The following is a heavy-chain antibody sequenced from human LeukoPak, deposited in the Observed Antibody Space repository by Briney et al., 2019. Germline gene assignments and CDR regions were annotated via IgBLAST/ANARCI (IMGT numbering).Heavy chain of an antibody. J-gene: IGHJ4*02. CDR1: GGSFSGYY. D-gene: IGHD3-10*01. Sequence: KPSETLSLTCAVYGGSFSGYYWSWIRQPPGKGLEWIGEINHSGSTNYNPSLKSRVTISVDTSKNQFSLKLSSVTAADTAVYYCARRYYYGSGSYLFDYWGQGTLVTVSS. V-gene: IGHV4-34*01. CDR2: INHSGST. CDR3: ARRYYYGSGSYLFDY.